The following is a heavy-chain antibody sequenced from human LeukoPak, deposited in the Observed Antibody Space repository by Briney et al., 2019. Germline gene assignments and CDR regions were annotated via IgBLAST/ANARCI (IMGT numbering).Heavy chain of an antibody. D-gene: IGHD6-13*01. CDR3: ARGPGQLTSECFDS. CDR2: IYYSGST. V-gene: IGHV4-59*12. Sequence: SETLSLTCTVSGGSISSYYWSWIRQPPGKGLEWIGYIYYSGSTNYNPSLKSRVTISVDTSKNQFSLKLSSVTAADAAVYYCARGPGQLTSECFDSWGQGILVTVSS. CDR1: GGSISSYY. J-gene: IGHJ5*01.